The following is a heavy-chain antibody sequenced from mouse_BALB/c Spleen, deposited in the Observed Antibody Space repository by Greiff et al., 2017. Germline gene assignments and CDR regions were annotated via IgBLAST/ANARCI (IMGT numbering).Heavy chain of an antibody. CDR3: ARRAY. V-gene: IGHV14-3*02. Sequence: EVQLQQSGAELVKPGASVKLSCTASGFTFKDTYMHWVKQRPEQGLEWIGRIDPANGNTKYDPKFQGKATITADTSSNTAYLQLSSLTSEDTAVYYCARRAYWGQGTLVTVSA. CDR2: IDPANGNT. J-gene: IGHJ3*01. CDR1: GFTFKDTY.